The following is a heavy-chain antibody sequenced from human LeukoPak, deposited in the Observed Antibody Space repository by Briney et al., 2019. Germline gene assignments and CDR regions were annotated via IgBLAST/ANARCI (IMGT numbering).Heavy chain of an antibody. Sequence: SETLSLTCAVYGGTFSGHYWSWIRQPPGKGLEWIGEMNQSGSTNYNPSLKSRVTISLDRSKNQFSLRLTSVTAADTAVYYCARAGAWQIDPWGQGTLVTVSS. D-gene: IGHD3-10*01. CDR2: MNQSGST. CDR3: ARAGAWQIDP. V-gene: IGHV4-34*01. CDR1: GGTFSGHY. J-gene: IGHJ5*02.